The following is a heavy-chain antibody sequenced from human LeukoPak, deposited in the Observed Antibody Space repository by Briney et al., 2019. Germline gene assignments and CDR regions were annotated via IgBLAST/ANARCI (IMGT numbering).Heavy chain of an antibody. CDR1: GFIFSVSA. CDR2: IRSKANSYAT. D-gene: IGHD3-22*01. V-gene: IGHV3-73*01. CDR3: TRPSYDSSVSGVVY. Sequence: GGSLRLSCTGSGFIFSVSAMHWVRQASGKGLEWAGRIRSKANSYATTDVASVRGRFSISRDDSKNTAYLQMNSLKTEDTAVYYCTRPSYDSSVSGVVYWGQGTLVTVSS. J-gene: IGHJ4*02.